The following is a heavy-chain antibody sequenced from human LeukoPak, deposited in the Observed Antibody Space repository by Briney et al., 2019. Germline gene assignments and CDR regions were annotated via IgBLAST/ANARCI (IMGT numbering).Heavy chain of an antibody. D-gene: IGHD1-26*01. CDR1: GGSISTFY. CDR3: ARQGSGSRAAFDY. CDR2: IYYSGIT. Sequence: SETLSLTCTVSGGSISTFYWSWIRQPPGKGLEWIGYIYYSGITNYNPSLKSRVTISVDTSKNQFSLKLSSVTAADTAVYYCARQGSGSRAAFDYLGQGTLVTVSA. V-gene: IGHV4-59*08. J-gene: IGHJ4*02.